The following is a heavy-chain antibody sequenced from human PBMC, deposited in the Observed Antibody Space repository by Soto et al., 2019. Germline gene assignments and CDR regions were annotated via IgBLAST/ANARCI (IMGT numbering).Heavy chain of an antibody. CDR2: IIPILGIA. J-gene: IGHJ4*02. D-gene: IGHD6-19*01. CDR3: AGFDPPGIAVADY. Sequence: QVQLVQSGAEVKKPGSSVKVSCKASGGTFSSYTISWVRPAPGQGLEWMGRIIPILGIANYAQKFQGRVTVTADNSTGTASMELSSLRSEDTAVYYCAGFDPPGIAVADYWGQGTLVTVSS. CDR1: GGTFSSYT. V-gene: IGHV1-69*02.